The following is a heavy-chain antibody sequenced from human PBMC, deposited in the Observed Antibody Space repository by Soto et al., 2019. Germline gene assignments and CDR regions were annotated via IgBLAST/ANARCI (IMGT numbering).Heavy chain of an antibody. CDR1: GYLFSTYS. CDR2: IDPSDGST. V-gene: IGHV1-46*01. J-gene: IGHJ6*02. CDR3: TKVFVTRQIPNHFFSGMDV. Sequence: QEHLVQSGAEVKKTGASVTVSCKASGYLFSTYSVHWVRHAPGQALQWMGVIDPSDGSTIYAQQFQDRITLTSDTSARTVFLGLTSLTFDDTAIYYCTKVFVTRQIPNHFFSGMDVWGQGTTVTVSS.